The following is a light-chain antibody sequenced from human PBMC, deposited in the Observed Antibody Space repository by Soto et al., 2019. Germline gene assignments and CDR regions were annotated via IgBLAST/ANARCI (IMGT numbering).Light chain of an antibody. CDR3: QQYGNSPLT. CDR1: QSVSSSY. J-gene: IGKJ1*01. Sequence: EIVLTQSPGTLSLSPGERATLSCRANQSVSSSYLAWYQQKPGQAPRLLIYGASSRATGIPDRFSGSGSGTDFTLTISRLEPEDFAVYYCQQYGNSPLTFGQGTKVEIK. CDR2: GAS. V-gene: IGKV3-20*01.